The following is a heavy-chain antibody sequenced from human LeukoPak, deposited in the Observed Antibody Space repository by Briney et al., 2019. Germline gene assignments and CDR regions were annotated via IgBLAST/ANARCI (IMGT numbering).Heavy chain of an antibody. Sequence: GASVKVSCKASGYTFTSYAMHWVRQAPGQRLEWMGWINAGNGNTKYSQKFQGRVTITRDTSASTAYMELSSLRSEDTAVYYCARDSMVRGVIIFDYWGQGTLVTVSS. J-gene: IGHJ4*02. CDR3: ARDSMVRGVIIFDY. CDR1: GYTFTSYA. V-gene: IGHV1-3*01. CDR2: INAGNGNT. D-gene: IGHD3-10*01.